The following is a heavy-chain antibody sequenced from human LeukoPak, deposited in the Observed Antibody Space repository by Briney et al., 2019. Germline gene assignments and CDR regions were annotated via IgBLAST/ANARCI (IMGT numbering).Heavy chain of an antibody. CDR3: ASSYCSSTSCQRAFDY. CDR1: GGTFSSYA. J-gene: IGHJ4*02. D-gene: IGHD2-2*01. Sequence: SVKVSCKASGGTFSSYAISWVRQAPGQGLEWMGGIIPIFGTANYAQKFQGRVPIAADESTSTAYMELSSLRSEDTAVYYCASSYCSSTSCQRAFDYWGQGTLVTVSS. V-gene: IGHV1-69*13. CDR2: IIPIFGTA.